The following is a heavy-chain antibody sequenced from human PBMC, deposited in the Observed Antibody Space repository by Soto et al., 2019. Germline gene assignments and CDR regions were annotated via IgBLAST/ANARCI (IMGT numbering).Heavy chain of an antibody. D-gene: IGHD1-26*01. CDR1: GDSFTSSNC. Sequence: QVQLQESGPGLVKPSGTLSLTCAVSGDSFTSSNCWAWVRQPPGKGMEWIGDILHTGNTDYSPTLRSRVPLSTDTSKKQFALTLTSVTATDPAVYYCARSPRRVGGKWDLDYWGQGVLVTVPS. J-gene: IGHJ4*02. V-gene: IGHV4-4*02. CDR3: ARSPRRVGGKWDLDY. CDR2: ILHTGNT.